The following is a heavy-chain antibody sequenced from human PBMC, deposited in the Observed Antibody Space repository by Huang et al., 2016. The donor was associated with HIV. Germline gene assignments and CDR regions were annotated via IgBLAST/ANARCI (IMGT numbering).Heavy chain of an antibody. CDR1: VYTFISYG. CDR2: VSPSYGYT. J-gene: IGHJ6*02. V-gene: IGHV1-18*04. Sequence: QVQLVQSGAEVKKPGASVKVSCRASVYTFISYGITWVRQAPGQGLEWMGWVSPSYGYTNYAQQVQGRVTMTTDTSTNTVYMGVRSLRSDDTAVYYCARDLGTTVVPDGMDVWGQGTTVTVSS. CDR3: ARDLGTTVVPDGMDV. D-gene: IGHD4-17*01.